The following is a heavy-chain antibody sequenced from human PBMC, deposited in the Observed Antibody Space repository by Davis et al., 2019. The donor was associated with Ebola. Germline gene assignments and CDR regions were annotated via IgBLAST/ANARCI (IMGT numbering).Heavy chain of an antibody. CDR1: GGSMTNYY. CDR2: MYNTGTT. Sequence: SETLSLTCTVSGGSMTNYYWSWIRQPPGKGLEWIGYMYNTGTTNYNPSLKSRVTISLDTANNQFSLRLSSVTAADTAVYYCARDLLDYGGWFHDWGRGTLVTVSS. D-gene: IGHD4-23*01. CDR3: ARDLLDYGGWFHD. V-gene: IGHV4-59*01. J-gene: IGHJ4*02.